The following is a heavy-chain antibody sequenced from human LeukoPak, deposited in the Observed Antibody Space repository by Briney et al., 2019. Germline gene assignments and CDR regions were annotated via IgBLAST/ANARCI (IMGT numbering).Heavy chain of an antibody. CDR3: ARGFRTPAGAFDI. CDR2: ISYDGSNK. CDR1: GYTFTSYA. V-gene: IGHV3-30*14. Sequence: SCKASGYTFTSYAMHWVRQAPGKGLEWVAVISYDGSNKYYADSVKGRFTISRDNSKNTLYLQMNSLRAEDTAVYYCARGFRTPAGAFDIWGQGTMVTVSS. D-gene: IGHD1-14*01. J-gene: IGHJ3*02.